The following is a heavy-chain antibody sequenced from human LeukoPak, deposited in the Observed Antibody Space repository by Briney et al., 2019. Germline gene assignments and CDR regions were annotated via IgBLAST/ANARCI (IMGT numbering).Heavy chain of an antibody. Sequence: GGSLRLSCAASGFTFSSYGMHWVRQAPGKGLEWVAFIRYDGSNKYYADSVKGRFTISRDNSKNTLYLQMNSLRAEDTAVYYCAKEARDIVVVPAAMASSSGYFDYWGQGNLVTVSS. CDR3: AKEARDIVVVPAAMASSSGYFDY. CDR1: GFTFSSYG. CDR2: IRYDGSNK. V-gene: IGHV3-30*02. D-gene: IGHD2-2*01. J-gene: IGHJ4*02.